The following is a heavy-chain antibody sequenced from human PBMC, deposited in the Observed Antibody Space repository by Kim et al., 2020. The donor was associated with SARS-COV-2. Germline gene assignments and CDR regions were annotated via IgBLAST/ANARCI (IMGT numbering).Heavy chain of an antibody. CDR2: IYYSGST. Sequence: SETLSLTCTVSGGSISSSSYYWGWIRQPPGKGLEWIGSIYYSGSTYYNPSLKSRVTISVDTSKNQFSLKLSSVTAADTAVYYCARHDARHQHDAFDIWGQGTMVTVSS. CDR3: ARHDARHQHDAFDI. J-gene: IGHJ3*02. V-gene: IGHV4-39*01. CDR1: GGSISSSSYY.